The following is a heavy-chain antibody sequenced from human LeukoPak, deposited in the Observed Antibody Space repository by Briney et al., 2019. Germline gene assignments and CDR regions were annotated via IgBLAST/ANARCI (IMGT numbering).Heavy chain of an antibody. D-gene: IGHD3/OR15-3a*01. CDR3: ARDLGLYWYFDL. V-gene: IGHV4-39*07. J-gene: IGHJ2*01. CDR2: IYYSGST. CDR1: GGSISSSSYY. Sequence: SETLSLTCTVSGGSISSSSYYWGWIRQPPGKGLDWIGSIYYSGSTYYNPSLKSRVTISVDTSKNQFSLKLSSVTAADTAVYYCARDLGLYWYFDLWGRGTLVTVSS.